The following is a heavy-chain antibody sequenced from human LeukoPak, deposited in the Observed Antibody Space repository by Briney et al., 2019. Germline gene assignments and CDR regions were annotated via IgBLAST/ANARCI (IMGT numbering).Heavy chain of an antibody. CDR3: AHSRGILTNWYYYYMDV. D-gene: IGHD3-9*01. CDR2: ISWDDDK. CDR1: GFSIRTSGVG. Sequence: SGPTLVNPTQTLTLTCTFSGFSIRTSGVGVGWIRQPPGKALEWLALISWDDDKRYSPSLKSRLTITKVTSKNQVVLRMTNMDPVDTATYYCAHSRGILTNWYYYYMDVWGKGTTVTVSS. J-gene: IGHJ6*03. V-gene: IGHV2-5*02.